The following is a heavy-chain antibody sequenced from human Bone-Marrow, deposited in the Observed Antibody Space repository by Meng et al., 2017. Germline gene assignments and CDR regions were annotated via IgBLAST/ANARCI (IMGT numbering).Heavy chain of an antibody. D-gene: IGHD4-11*01. Sequence: QVQLQESGPGLVRPSETLSLTCTVSGGSVSSGSYYWSWIRQPPGKGLEWIGYIYYSGSTNYNPSLKSRVTIPVDTSKNQFSLKLSSVTAADTAVYYCARGPTTMAHDFDYWGQGTLVTVSS. CDR1: GGSVSSGSYY. V-gene: IGHV4-61*01. CDR2: IYYSGST. J-gene: IGHJ4*02. CDR3: ARGPTTMAHDFDY.